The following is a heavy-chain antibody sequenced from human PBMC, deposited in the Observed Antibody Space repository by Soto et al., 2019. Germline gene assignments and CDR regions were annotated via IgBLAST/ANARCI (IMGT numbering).Heavy chain of an antibody. CDR3: AASIFYYGMDV. Sequence: PGESLKISCKGSGYTFTNYWIGWVRQMPGKGPEWMGIIYPGDSDTKYNPSFQGQVPISADKSITTTYLQWSSLKASDTAIYYCAASIFYYGMDVWGQGTTVTVSS. V-gene: IGHV5-51*01. CDR1: GYTFTNYW. J-gene: IGHJ6*02. CDR2: IYPGDSDT.